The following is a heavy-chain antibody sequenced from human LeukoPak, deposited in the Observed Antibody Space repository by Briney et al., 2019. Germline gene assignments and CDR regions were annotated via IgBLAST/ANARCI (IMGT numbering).Heavy chain of an antibody. J-gene: IGHJ1*01. Sequence: GGSLRLSCAASGFTFSSYAMTWVRQAQGKGLEWVSSISAGGDITYYADSVKGRFTISRDNSKSTLHMEMNSLRGEDTAVYYCAKVANSESPGWGQGTPVTVSS. CDR2: ISAGGDIT. V-gene: IGHV3-23*01. D-gene: IGHD1-26*01. CDR3: AKVANSESPG. CDR1: GFTFSSYA.